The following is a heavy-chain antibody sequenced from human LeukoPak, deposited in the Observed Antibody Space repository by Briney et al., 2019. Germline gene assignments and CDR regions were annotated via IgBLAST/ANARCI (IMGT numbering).Heavy chain of an antibody. CDR3: ASHATTNDY. CDR2: ISYDGSNK. D-gene: IGHD4-17*01. Sequence: GGSLRLSCAASGFTFSSYAMHWVRQAPGKGLEWVAVISYDGSNKYYADSVKGRFTISRDNSKNTLYLQMNSLRAEDTAVYYCASHATTNDYWGQGTLVTVSS. V-gene: IGHV3-30-3*01. J-gene: IGHJ4*02. CDR1: GFTFSSYA.